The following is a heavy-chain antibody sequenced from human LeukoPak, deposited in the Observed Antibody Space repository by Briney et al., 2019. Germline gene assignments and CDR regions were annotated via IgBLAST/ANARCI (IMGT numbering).Heavy chain of an antibody. V-gene: IGHV3-30-3*01. CDR3: AESATTVTSNFDY. D-gene: IGHD4-17*01. J-gene: IGHJ4*02. Sequence: GGSLRLSCAASGLTFSSYVMHWVRQAPGKGLEWVAVVSYDGSDKFYADSVKGRFTISRDNSKNTLYLQMNSLRAEDTAVYYCAESATTVTSNFDYWGQGTLVTVSS. CDR2: VSYDGSDK. CDR1: GLTFSSYV.